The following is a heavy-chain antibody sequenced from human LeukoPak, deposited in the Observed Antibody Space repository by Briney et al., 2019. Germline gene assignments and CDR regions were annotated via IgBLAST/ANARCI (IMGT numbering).Heavy chain of an antibody. V-gene: IGHV4-31*03. CDR3: ATGYSSSWYPVDY. D-gene: IGHD6-13*01. J-gene: IGHJ4*02. Sequence: SETLSLTCTVSGGSISSGGYYWSWIRQHPGKGLEWIGYIYYSGSTYYNPSLKSRVTISVDTSKNQFSLKLSSVTAADTAVYYCATGYSSSWYPVDYWAREPWSPSPQ. CDR1: GGSISSGGYY. CDR2: IYYSGST.